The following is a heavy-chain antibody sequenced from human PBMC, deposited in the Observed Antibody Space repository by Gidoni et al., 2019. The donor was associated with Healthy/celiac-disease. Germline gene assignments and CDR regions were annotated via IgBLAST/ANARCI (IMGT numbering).Heavy chain of an antibody. CDR1: GGSISRGNW. CDR3: AGSRRYSSSWYTFDY. Sequence: QVQLQESGPGLVKPSGTLSLTCAVSGGSISRGNWWSWVRQPPGKGLEWIGEIYHSGSTNYNPSLKSRVTISVDKSKNQFSLKLSSVTAADTAVYYCAGSRRYSSSWYTFDYWGQGTLVTVSS. D-gene: IGHD6-13*01. V-gene: IGHV4-4*02. CDR2: IYHSGST. J-gene: IGHJ4*02.